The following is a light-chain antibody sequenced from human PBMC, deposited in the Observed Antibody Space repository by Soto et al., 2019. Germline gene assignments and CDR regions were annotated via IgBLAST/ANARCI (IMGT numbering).Light chain of an antibody. Sequence: EIVMTQSPSTLSVSPGERATLSCMASQSVSSNLAWYQQKPGQAPRLLIYGASTRATGIPARFSGSGSGTEFTVTISSLQSEAFAVYYCQQYNNWPPLTFGGGTKVEIK. V-gene: IGKV3-15*01. CDR2: GAS. J-gene: IGKJ4*01. CDR3: QQYNNWPPLT. CDR1: QSVSSN.